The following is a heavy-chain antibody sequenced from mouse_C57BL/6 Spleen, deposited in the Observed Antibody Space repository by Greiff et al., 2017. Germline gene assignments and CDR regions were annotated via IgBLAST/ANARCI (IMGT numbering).Heavy chain of an antibody. CDR3: TSLAYDGYYAAMDY. V-gene: IGHV5-9-1*02. Sequence: EVQGVESGEGLVKPGGSLKLSCAASGFTFSSYAMSWVRQTPEKRLEWVAYISSGGDYIYYADTVKGRFTISRDNARNTLYLQMSSLKSEDTAMYYCTSLAYDGYYAAMDYWGQGTSVTVSS. J-gene: IGHJ4*01. D-gene: IGHD2-3*01. CDR1: GFTFSSYA. CDR2: ISSGGDYI.